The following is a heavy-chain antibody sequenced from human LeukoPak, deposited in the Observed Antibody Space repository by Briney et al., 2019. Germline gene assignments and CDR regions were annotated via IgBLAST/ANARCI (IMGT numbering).Heavy chain of an antibody. V-gene: IGHV3-7*01. Sequence: PGGSRRLSCAASGFTFNTYWMSWVRQAPGKRLEWVANIKQDGSQKYYGNSVKGRFTISRDNAKNSLYLQMSSLRAEDTAVYYCARDAYSYGYYFDSWGQGTLVTVSS. CDR3: ARDAYSYGYYFDS. CDR2: IKQDGSQK. CDR1: GFTFNTYW. D-gene: IGHD5-18*01. J-gene: IGHJ4*02.